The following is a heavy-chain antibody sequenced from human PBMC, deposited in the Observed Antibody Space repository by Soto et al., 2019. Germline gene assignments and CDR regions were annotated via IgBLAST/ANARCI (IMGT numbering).Heavy chain of an antibody. CDR1: GYTFTSYY. CDR2: INPSGGST. D-gene: IGHD2-15*01. CDR3: ARKCSGGSSYYYGMEV. Sequence: ASVKISCKASGYTFTSYYMHWVRQAPGQGLEWMGIINPSGGSTSYAQKLQGRVTMTRDTSTSTVYMELSSLTSDDTAVYYCARKCSGGSSYYYGMEVWGQGTKVTVSS. J-gene: IGHJ6*02. V-gene: IGHV1-46*01.